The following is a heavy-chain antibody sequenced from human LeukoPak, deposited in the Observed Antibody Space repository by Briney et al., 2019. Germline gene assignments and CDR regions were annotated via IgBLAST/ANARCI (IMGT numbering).Heavy chain of an antibody. J-gene: IGHJ4*02. D-gene: IGHD1-26*01. CDR3: AREQGGSGTYGVDY. CDR1: GYTFTGYY. V-gene: IGHV1-2*06. Sequence: ASVKVSCKASGYTFTGYYIHWVRQAPGQGLEWMGRINPGSGGTNYAQKFQGRVAMTRDTSFSTAYMELSRLRSDDTAVYYCAREQGGSGTYGVDYWGQGTLVTVSS. CDR2: INPGSGGT.